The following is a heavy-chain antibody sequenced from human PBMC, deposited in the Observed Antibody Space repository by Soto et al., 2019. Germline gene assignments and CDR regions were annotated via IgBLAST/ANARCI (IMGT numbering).Heavy chain of an antibody. D-gene: IGHD5-18*01. CDR2: INAGNGNT. V-gene: IGHV1-3*01. CDR3: ARGLGYSYDDY. CDR1: GYTFTNYA. J-gene: IGHJ4*02. Sequence: QVQLVQSGAEAKRPGASVKVACKASGYTFTNYAMHWVRQAPGQRLEWMGWINAGNGNTKYSQNFQGRVTITRDTSASTAYMELSSLRSEDTAVYYCARGLGYSYDDYWGQGTLVTVSS.